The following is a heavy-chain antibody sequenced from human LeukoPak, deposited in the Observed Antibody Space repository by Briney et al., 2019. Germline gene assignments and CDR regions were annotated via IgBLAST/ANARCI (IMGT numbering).Heavy chain of an antibody. CDR1: GGSISSGGYY. V-gene: IGHV4-31*03. CDR3: AIMRNNYSDSSGLNDY. Sequence: SETLSLTCTVSGGSISSGGYYWSWIRQHPGKGLEWIGYIYYSGSTYYNPSLKSRVTISVDTSKNQLSLKLSSVTAADTAVYYCAIMRNNYSDSSGLNDYWGRGTLVTVSS. J-gene: IGHJ4*02. CDR2: IYYSGST. D-gene: IGHD3-22*01.